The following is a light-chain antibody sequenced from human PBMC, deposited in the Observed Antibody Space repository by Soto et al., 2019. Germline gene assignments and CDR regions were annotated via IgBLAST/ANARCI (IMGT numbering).Light chain of an antibody. Sequence: DIGLMQSPATLSVSPEERVTLSCRASQSVSTNLAWYQQRPGQAPRLLVYGASTRATGIPARFSGSGSGTEFTLTISSLQPEDSAVYFCQQYNNWPPAFTFGPGTKVEIK. CDR1: QSVSTN. V-gene: IGKV3-15*01. J-gene: IGKJ3*01. CDR2: GAS. CDR3: QQYNNWPPAFT.